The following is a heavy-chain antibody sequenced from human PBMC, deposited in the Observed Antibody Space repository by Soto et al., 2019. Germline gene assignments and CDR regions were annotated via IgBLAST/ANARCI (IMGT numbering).Heavy chain of an antibody. CDR1: GYTFTGYY. J-gene: IGHJ2*01. CDR3: AVLPRGPQTTVVTLYFDL. CDR2: INPNSGGT. Sequence: QVQLVQSGAEVKKPGASVKVSCKASGYTFTGYYMHWVRQAPGQGLEWMGWINPNSGGTNYAQKFQGRVTMTRDTSISTAYMELRRLRSDDTAVYYCAVLPRGPQTTVVTLYFDLWGRGTLVTVSS. V-gene: IGHV1-2*02. D-gene: IGHD4-17*01.